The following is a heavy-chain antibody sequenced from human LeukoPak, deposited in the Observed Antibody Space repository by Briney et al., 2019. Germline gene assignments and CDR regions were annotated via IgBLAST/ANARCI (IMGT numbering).Heavy chain of an antibody. CDR3: AREKGRFDP. V-gene: IGHV3-48*02. J-gene: IGHJ5*02. Sequence: PGGSLRLSCAASRFSFSLYNMNWVRQAPGKGLEWVSYISSTGSRIYYADSVKGRFTISRDNAKNLLYLQMSSLRDEDTAVYYCAREKGRFDPWGQGTLVTVSS. CDR1: RFSFSLYN. CDR2: ISSTGSRI.